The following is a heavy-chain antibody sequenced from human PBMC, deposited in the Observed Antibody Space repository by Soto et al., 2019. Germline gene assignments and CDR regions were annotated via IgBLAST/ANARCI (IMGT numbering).Heavy chain of an antibody. CDR1: GYTFTSYY. CDR3: ARDQHCSGGSCYFNPRIFYYCGMDV. J-gene: IGHJ6*02. V-gene: IGHV1-46*01. CDR2: INPSGGST. D-gene: IGHD2-15*01. Sequence: QVQLVQSGAEVKKPGASVKVSCKASGYTFTSYYMHWVRQAPGQGLEWMGIINPSGGSTSYAQKFQARVTMTSDTSTSTVYMELSSLRSEDTAVYYCARDQHCSGGSCYFNPRIFYYCGMDVWGQGTTVTVSS.